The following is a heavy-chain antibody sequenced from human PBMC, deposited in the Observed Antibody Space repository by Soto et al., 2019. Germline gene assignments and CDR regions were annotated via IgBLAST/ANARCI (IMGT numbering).Heavy chain of an antibody. CDR1: NYLFGAFG. Sequence: QVQLVQSGAEVKNPGASVKVSCQASNYLFGAFGISWVRQAPGQGLEWMGWITPYNGNTHYAEKFQDRVTMTADKSTTTAYMEVRRLTSDDTAVYFCARISARRNDFDVWGQRTVVTVSS. CDR3: ARISARRNDFDV. J-gene: IGHJ3*01. CDR2: ITPYNGNT. V-gene: IGHV1-18*01.